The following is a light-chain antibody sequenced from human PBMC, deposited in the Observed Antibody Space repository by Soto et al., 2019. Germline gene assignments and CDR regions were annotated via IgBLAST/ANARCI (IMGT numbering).Light chain of an antibody. CDR3: EAWDDSLNGPI. V-gene: IGLV2-8*01. CDR1: SSDVGGYNY. CDR2: EVS. J-gene: IGLJ2*01. Sequence: QSALTQPPSASGSPGQSVTISCTGTSSDVGGYNYVSWYQQHPGKAPKLMIYEVSKRPSGVPDRFSGSKSGNTASLTVSGLQAEDEADYYCEAWDDSLNGPIFGGGTKLTVL.